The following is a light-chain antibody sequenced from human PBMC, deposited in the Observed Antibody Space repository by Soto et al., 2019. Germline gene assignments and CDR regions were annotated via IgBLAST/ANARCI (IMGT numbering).Light chain of an antibody. Sequence: QSVLTQPPSVSGAPGQRVTISCTGSSSNIGAGYDVHWYQQLPGTAPKLLIYGNSNRPSGVPDRFSGSKSGTSASLAITGLQAEEEADYYCQSYDRSRSGYVFGTGTKLTVL. CDR1: SSNIGAGYD. CDR3: QSYDRSRSGYV. V-gene: IGLV1-40*01. CDR2: GNS. J-gene: IGLJ1*01.